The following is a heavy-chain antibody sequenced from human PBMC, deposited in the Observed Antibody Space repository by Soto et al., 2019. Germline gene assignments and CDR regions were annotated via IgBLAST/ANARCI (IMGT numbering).Heavy chain of an antibody. CDR3: ARAAMGGSSWPFDY. Sequence: QVQLQESGPGLVKPSGTLSLTCAVSGGSISSSNWWSWVRQPPGKGLEWIGEIYHSGSTNYNPSLKSRGTRSVDKPKNQVSLKLSSVTAADTAVYYCARAAMGGSSWPFDYWGQGTLVTVSS. CDR2: IYHSGST. CDR1: GGSISSSNW. D-gene: IGHD6-13*01. J-gene: IGHJ4*02. V-gene: IGHV4-4*02.